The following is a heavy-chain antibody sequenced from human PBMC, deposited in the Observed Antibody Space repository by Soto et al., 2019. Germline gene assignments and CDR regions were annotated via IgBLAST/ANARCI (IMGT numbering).Heavy chain of an antibody. CDR2: IYYSGST. CDR1: GGSVSSGSYY. J-gene: IGHJ5*02. D-gene: IGHD3-9*01. CDR3: ARDTSLYDILTGYAVAWFDP. V-gene: IGHV4-61*01. Sequence: PSETLSLTCTVSGGSVSSGSYYWSWIRQPPGKGLEWIGCIYYSGSTNYNPSLKSRVTISVDTSKNQFSLKLSSVTAADAAVYYCARDTSLYDILTGYAVAWFDPWGQGALVTVSS.